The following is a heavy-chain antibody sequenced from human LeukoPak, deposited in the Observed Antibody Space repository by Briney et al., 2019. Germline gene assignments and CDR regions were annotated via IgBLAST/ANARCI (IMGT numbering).Heavy chain of an antibody. CDR1: GGSISSGGYY. D-gene: IGHD6-13*01. CDR3: ARHTGIAAGSYYFDY. V-gene: IGHV4-30-2*01. Sequence: PSQTLSLTCTVSGGSISSGGYYWSWIRQPPGKGLEWIGYIYHSGSTYYNPSLKSRVAISVDTSKNQFSLKLSSVTAADTAVYYCARHTGIAAGSYYFDYWGQGTLVTVSS. J-gene: IGHJ4*02. CDR2: IYHSGST.